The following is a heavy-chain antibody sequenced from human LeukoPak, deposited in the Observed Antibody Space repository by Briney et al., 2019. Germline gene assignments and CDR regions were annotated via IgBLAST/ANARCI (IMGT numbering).Heavy chain of an antibody. CDR3: ARVLKSGYSYGYYYYYMDV. CDR2: IQYSGST. J-gene: IGHJ6*03. Sequence: SETLSLTCTVSGGSVSSTIYYWGWIRQPPGQGLEWTGSIQYSGSTNYNPSLKSRVTISVDTSKNQFSLKLSSVTAADTAVYYCARVLKSGYSYGYYYYYMDVWGKGTTVTVSS. CDR1: GGSVSSTIYY. V-gene: IGHV4-39*07. D-gene: IGHD5-18*01.